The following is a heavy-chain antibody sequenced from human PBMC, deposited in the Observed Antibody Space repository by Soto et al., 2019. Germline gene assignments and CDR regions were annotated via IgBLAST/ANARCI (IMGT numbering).Heavy chain of an antibody. CDR1: GLTFSSYG. CDR3: AKDLLVLRFLEWSFDY. D-gene: IGHD3-3*01. Sequence: GSLRLSCAASGLTFSSYGMHWVRQAPGKGLEWVAVISYDGSNKYYADSVKGRFTISRDNSKNTLYLQMNSLRAEDTAVYYCAKDLLVLRFLEWSFDYWGQGTLVTVPS. J-gene: IGHJ4*02. V-gene: IGHV3-30*18. CDR2: ISYDGSNK.